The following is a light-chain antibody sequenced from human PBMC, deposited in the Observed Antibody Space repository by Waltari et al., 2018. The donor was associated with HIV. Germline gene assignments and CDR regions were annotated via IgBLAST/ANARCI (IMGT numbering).Light chain of an antibody. CDR3: QQHYTTPLT. J-gene: IGKJ4*01. Sequence: DIVMTQSPDSLAVSLGERATINCKSSQSVLYSSNNKNHLAWYQQKPGQPPKLLIYWASARESGVPDRFSASGSGTDFTLTISSLQAEDVAVYYCQQHYTTPLTFGGGTKVEI. V-gene: IGKV4-1*01. CDR2: WAS. CDR1: QSVLYSSNNKNH.